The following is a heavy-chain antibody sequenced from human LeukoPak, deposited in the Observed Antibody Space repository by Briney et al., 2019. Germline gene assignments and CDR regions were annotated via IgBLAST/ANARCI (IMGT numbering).Heavy chain of an antibody. J-gene: IGHJ4*02. CDR3: ARETAVAGSKGRQTFYF. CDR2: IWSDGTTK. Sequence: GGSLRLSCVASGFIFSSYAMHWVRQAPGKGLEWVAVIWSDGTTKYYAGSVKGRFTISSDNSKKTLYLHMNILRAEDAAVYYCARETAVAGSKGRQTFYFWGQGTLVTVSS. D-gene: IGHD6-19*01. V-gene: IGHV3-33*01. CDR1: GFIFSSYA.